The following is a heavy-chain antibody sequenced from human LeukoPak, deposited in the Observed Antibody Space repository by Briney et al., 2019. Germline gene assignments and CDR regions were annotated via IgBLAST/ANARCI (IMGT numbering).Heavy chain of an antibody. CDR2: ISIGGDTT. CDR3: AKSPSMTTASRYFHMDV. J-gene: IGHJ6*03. V-gene: IGHV3-23*01. D-gene: IGHD4-11*01. CDR1: GFTFSSHG. Sequence: GGSLRLSCAASGFTFSSHGMCWVRQAPGRGLEWVSSISIGGDTTYSDSVKGRFTISRDNSKNTLYLQMNSLRDEDTAVYYCAKSPSMTTASRYFHMDVWGKGTTVTVSS.